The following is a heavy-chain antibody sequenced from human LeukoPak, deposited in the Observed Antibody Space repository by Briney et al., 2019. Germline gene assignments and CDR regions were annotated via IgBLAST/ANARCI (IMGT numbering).Heavy chain of an antibody. CDR2: IKGDGSEE. D-gene: IGHD2-2*01. J-gene: IGHJ3*02. V-gene: IGHV3-7*04. CDR3: ARDPYTSFFGAFDI. Sequence: GGSLRLSCVASKLTFSGYWMTWVRQAPGKGLEWVANIKGDGSEEYYVDSVKGRFTISRDNAKNSLYLQMDSLRAEDTAVYYCARDPYTSFFGAFDIWGQGTMVTVSS. CDR1: KLTFSGYW.